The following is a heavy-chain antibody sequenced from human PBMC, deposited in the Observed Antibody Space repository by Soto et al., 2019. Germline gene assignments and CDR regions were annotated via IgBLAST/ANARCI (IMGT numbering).Heavy chain of an antibody. J-gene: IGHJ5*02. CDR2: ITGSSSTI. V-gene: IGHV3-48*01. Sequence: EVQLVESGGGLVQPGGSLRLSCAVSGFSFSSYSMNWVRQAPGQGLEWVSYITGSSSTIFYADSLKGRFTISRDNANNSLYVPMNSLRAEDTAVYYCARDNGKEGSVEPWGQGILVTFAS. CDR3: ARDNGKEGSVEP. CDR1: GFSFSSYS.